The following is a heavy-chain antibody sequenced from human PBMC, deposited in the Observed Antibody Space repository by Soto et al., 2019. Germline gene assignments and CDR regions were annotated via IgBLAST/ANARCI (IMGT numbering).Heavy chain of an antibody. Sequence: GGSLRLSCAASGFTFSNYAMSWVRQAPGKGLEWVSAMSSSGDSPYYADSVKGRVTVSRDNSKNTLYLQMNSLRVEDTAVYYCALRRQYGYYHAFDICGQGTMVTV. CDR3: ALRRQYGYYHAFDI. J-gene: IGHJ3*02. CDR1: GFTFSNYA. CDR2: MSSSGDSP. D-gene: IGHD3-3*01. V-gene: IGHV3-23*01.